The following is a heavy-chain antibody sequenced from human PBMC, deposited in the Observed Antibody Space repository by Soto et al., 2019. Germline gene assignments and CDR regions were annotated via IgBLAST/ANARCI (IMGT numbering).Heavy chain of an antibody. V-gene: IGHV4-34*01. J-gene: IGHJ6*02. CDR1: GGSFSGYY. CDR3: ARGRGAYDFWSVYYSRGDYYYYGMDV. D-gene: IGHD3-3*01. Sequence: SETLSLTCAVYGGSFSGYYWSWIRQPPGKGLEWIGEINHSGSTNYNPSLKSRVTISVDTSKNQFFLKLSSVTAADTAVYYCARGRGAYDFWSVYYSRGDYYYYGMDVWGQGTTVTVSS. CDR2: INHSGST.